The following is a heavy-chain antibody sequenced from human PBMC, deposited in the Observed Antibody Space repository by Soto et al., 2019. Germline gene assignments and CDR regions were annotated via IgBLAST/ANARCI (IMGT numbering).Heavy chain of an antibody. V-gene: IGHV3-7*01. CDR3: ASMPAAAIRTYYYYYMDV. CDR1: GFTFSSYW. D-gene: IGHD2-2*02. J-gene: IGHJ6*03. Sequence: GGSLRLSCAASGFTFSSYWMSWVRQAPGKGLEWVANIKQDGSEKYYVDSVKGRFTISRDNAKNSLYLQMNSLRAEDTAVYYCASMPAAAIRTYYYYYMDVWGKGTTVTVSS. CDR2: IKQDGSEK.